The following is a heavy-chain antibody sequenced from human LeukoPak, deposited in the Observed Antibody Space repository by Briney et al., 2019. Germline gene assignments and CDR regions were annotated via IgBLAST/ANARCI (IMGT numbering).Heavy chain of an antibody. J-gene: IGHJ3*02. Sequence: ASVTVSFTASGYTFTGYYMHWVRQAPGQGLEWMGWINPNSGGTNYAQKFQGRVTMPRDTSISTAYMELSRLRPDDTAVYYCAREYCSGGSCTDAFDIWGQGTMVTVSS. CDR3: AREYCSGGSCTDAFDI. CDR1: GYTFTGYY. V-gene: IGHV1-2*02. D-gene: IGHD2-15*01. CDR2: INPNSGGT.